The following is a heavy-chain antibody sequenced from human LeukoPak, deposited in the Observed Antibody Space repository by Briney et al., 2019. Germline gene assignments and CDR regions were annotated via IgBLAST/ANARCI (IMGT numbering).Heavy chain of an antibody. V-gene: IGHV4-59*01. CDR3: ARDGYSYSSSFIFDY. D-gene: IGHD6-13*01. J-gene: IGHJ4*02. CDR2: IYYSGSI. Sequence: KPSETPSVTRTVSGGSISSDCWSWIRQPPGKRLDWVGYIYYSGSINYNPSLKSRVTISVDTSKNQFSLKLSSVTAADTAVYYCARDGYSYSSSFIFDYWGQGTLVTVSS. CDR1: GGSISSDC.